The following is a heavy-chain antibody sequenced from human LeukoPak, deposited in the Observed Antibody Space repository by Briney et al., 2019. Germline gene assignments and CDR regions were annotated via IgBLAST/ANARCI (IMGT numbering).Heavy chain of an antibody. CDR1: GGSFSGYY. D-gene: IGHD6-19*01. Sequence: SETLSLTCAVYGGSFSGYYWSWIRQPPGKGLEWIGEINHSGNTNYNPSLKSRVTFSVDTSKNQFSLKLSSVTAADTAVYYCAREPAVAGTPYYYYMDVWGKGTTVTVSS. J-gene: IGHJ6*03. V-gene: IGHV4-34*01. CDR3: AREPAVAGTPYYYYMDV. CDR2: INHSGNT.